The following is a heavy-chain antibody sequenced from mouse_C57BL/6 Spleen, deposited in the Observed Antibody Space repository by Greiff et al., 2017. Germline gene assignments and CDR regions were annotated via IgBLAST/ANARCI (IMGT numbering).Heavy chain of an antibody. D-gene: IGHD1-1*01. V-gene: IGHV2-9-1*01. CDR3: ARNAFYCSSHWYFDV. J-gene: IGHJ1*03. CDR1: GFSLTSYA. CDR2: IWTGGGT. Sequence: VMLVESGPGLVAPSQSLSITCTVSGFSLTSYAISWVRQPPGKGLEWLGVIWTGGGTNYNSALKSRLSISKDNSKSKVFLKMNSLQTDDTARYYCARNAFYCSSHWYFDVWGTGTTVTVSS.